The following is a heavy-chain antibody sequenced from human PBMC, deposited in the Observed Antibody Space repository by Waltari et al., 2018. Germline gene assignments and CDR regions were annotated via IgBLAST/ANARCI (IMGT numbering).Heavy chain of an antibody. Sequence: HVQVVQSGAEVKRPGASLKVSCKASGYTFTGYYMHWVRQAPGQGLEWMGWINPNSGGTNYAQKFQGRVTMTRDTSISTAYIELSRLRSDDTAVYYCARGITGTTGDYFDYWGQGTLVTVSS. J-gene: IGHJ4*02. CDR1: GYTFTGYY. D-gene: IGHD1-7*01. CDR3: ARGITGTTGDYFDY. V-gene: IGHV1-2*02. CDR2: INPNSGGT.